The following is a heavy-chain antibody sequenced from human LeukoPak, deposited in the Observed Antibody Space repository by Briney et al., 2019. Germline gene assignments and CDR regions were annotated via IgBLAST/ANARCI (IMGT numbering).Heavy chain of an antibody. J-gene: IGHJ4*02. CDR3: ARHKWFGKSPRVIEY. V-gene: IGHV4-39*01. CDR1: GGSISTTSYY. D-gene: IGHD3-10*01. Sequence: PSETLSLTCTVSGGSISTTSYYWGWIRQPPGKGLEWIGSIYYSGSTYYNPSLKSRVTISVDTSKNQFSQKLRSVTAADTAVYYCARHKWFGKSPRVIEYWGPGTLVTVSS. CDR2: IYYSGST.